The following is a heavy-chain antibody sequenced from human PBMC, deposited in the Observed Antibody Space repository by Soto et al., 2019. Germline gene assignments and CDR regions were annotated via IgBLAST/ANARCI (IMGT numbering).Heavy chain of an antibody. V-gene: IGHV5-51*01. CDR2: IYPGDSGT. CDR1: GYKFTSYW. J-gene: IGHJ4*02. D-gene: IGHD2-8*01. Sequence: PGESLKISCKGSGYKFTSYWIGCVRQMPGKGLEWMVIIYPGDSGTRYSPSFKGQVTMSADKSIKTAYLQWNRLKASDTAMYFCARRHTNYGFFDYWAQGALVTVPS. CDR3: ARRHTNYGFFDY.